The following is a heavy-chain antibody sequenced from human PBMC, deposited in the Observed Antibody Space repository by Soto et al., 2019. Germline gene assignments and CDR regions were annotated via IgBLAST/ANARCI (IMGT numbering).Heavy chain of an antibody. CDR2: INHSGKT. J-gene: IGHJ4*02. CDR1: GDSFRGSV. V-gene: IGHV4-34*01. CDR3: ARAKLRFAVSFGAERGL. D-gene: IGHD3-10*01. Sequence: QVPLQQWGARLLKPSETLSLTCAVYGDSFRGSVWGWVRQSPGKGLEWIGEINHSGKTVYNPYLESRVSISIATSKKQVYLTLNAVTAAYSAVYYCARAKLRFAVSFGAERGLCGQGTLVTVSS.